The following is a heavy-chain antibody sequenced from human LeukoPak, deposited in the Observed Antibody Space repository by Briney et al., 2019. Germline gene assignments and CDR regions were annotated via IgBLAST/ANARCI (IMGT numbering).Heavy chain of an antibody. CDR3: ARDLSGWHAGDY. Sequence: PSETLSLTCTVSGGSISRDYWSCIRQPPGKGLDWIGRIYTSGSTNYNPSLKSRVNMSVDTFKNQFSLKLRSVTAADTAVYYCARDLSGWHAGDYWGKGTLATVSS. V-gene: IGHV4-4*07. CDR2: IYTSGST. D-gene: IGHD6-19*01. CDR1: GGSISRDY. J-gene: IGHJ4*02.